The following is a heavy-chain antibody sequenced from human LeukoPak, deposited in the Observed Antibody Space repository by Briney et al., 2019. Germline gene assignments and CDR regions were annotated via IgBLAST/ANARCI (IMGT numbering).Heavy chain of an antibody. Sequence: SQTLSLTCTVSGGSISRGDYYWSWIRQPPGKGLEWIGYIYYSGSTYYNPSLKSRVTISVDTSKTQFSLKLSSVTAADTAVYYCARAYYDSSGPWYFDLWGRGTLVTVSS. D-gene: IGHD3-22*01. V-gene: IGHV4-30-4*08. CDR1: GGSISRGDYY. J-gene: IGHJ2*01. CDR2: IYYSGST. CDR3: ARAYYDSSGPWYFDL.